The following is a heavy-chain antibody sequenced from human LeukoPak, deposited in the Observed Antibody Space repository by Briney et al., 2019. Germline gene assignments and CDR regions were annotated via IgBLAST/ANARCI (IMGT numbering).Heavy chain of an antibody. Sequence: GASVKVSCKASGYTFTGYYMHWVRQAPGQGLEWMGWINPNSGGTNCAQKFQGRVTMTRDTSISTAYMELSRLRSDDTAVYYCARGGGIPRSWFDPWGQGTLVTVSS. D-gene: IGHD2-15*01. V-gene: IGHV1-2*02. CDR1: GYTFTGYY. CDR3: ARGGGIPRSWFDP. CDR2: INPNSGGT. J-gene: IGHJ5*02.